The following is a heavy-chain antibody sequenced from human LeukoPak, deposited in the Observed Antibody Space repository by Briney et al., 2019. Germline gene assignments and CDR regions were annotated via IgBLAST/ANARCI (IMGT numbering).Heavy chain of an antibody. CDR3: ASLVFVGDWFDP. D-gene: IGHD3-10*01. V-gene: IGHV4-38-2*02. J-gene: IGHJ5*02. Sequence: SETLSLTCTVSGYSISSGFYWGWIRQPPGKGLEWIGNIYHSGSTDYNPSLKSRVTISVDTSKNQFSLKLSSVTAADTAVYYCASLVFVGDWFDPWGQGTLVTVSS. CDR2: IYHSGST. CDR1: GYSISSGFY.